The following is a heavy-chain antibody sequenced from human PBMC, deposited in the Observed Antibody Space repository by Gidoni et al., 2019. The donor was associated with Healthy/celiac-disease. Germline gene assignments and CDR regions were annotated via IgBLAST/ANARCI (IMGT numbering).Heavy chain of an antibody. D-gene: IGHD6-6*01. CDR1: GGSISSSSYY. CDR2: ISYSGST. J-gene: IGHJ3*02. V-gene: IGHV4-39*01. CDR3: ARRQGAAAHPGVRDAFDI. Sequence: QLQLQESGPGLVKPSETLSLTCTVSGGSISSSSYYWGWIRQPPGKGLEWIGSISYSGSTYYNPSLKSRVTISVDTSKNQFSLKLSSVTAADTAVYYCARRQGAAAHPGVRDAFDIWGQGTMVTVSS.